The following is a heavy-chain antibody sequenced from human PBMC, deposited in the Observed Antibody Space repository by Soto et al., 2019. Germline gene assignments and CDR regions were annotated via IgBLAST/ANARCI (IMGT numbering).Heavy chain of an antibody. CDR2: IYYSGST. CDR1: GGSISSYY. Sequence: PSETLSLTCTVSGGSISSYYWSWIRQPPGKGLEWIGYIYYSGSTNYNPSLKSRVTISVDTSKNQFSLKLSSVTAADTAVYYCARDRLARYCSGGSCDDWFDPWGQGTLVTVS. D-gene: IGHD2-15*01. CDR3: ARDRLARYCSGGSCDDWFDP. J-gene: IGHJ5*02. V-gene: IGHV4-59*01.